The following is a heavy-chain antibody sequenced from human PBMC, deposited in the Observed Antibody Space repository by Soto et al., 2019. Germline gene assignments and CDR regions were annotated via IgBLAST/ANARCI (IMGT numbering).Heavy chain of an antibody. D-gene: IGHD1-26*01. CDR2: VSSSGSYT. Sequence: GGSLRLSCAASGFNFGDFYMAWIRQAPGKGLEWVSFVSSSGSYTKYSDTVGGRLTASRDNGRNSLHLQLNNLRVEDTAVYYCARLRVGVNWYFDLWGRGTLVTVSS. J-gene: IGHJ2*01. V-gene: IGHV3-11*06. CDR3: ARLRVGVNWYFDL. CDR1: GFNFGDFY.